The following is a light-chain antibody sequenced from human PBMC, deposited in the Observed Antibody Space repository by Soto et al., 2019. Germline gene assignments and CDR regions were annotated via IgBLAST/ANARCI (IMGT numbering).Light chain of an antibody. Sequence: QSVLTQPPSASGTPVQRVTISCSGGSSNIGSNPVNWYQQFPGTAPKVLIYTNHQRPSGVPDRFSGSKSGSSASLAISGLQSEDEADYFCAAWDDSLNGWVFGGGTKLTVL. CDR1: SSNIGSNP. CDR3: AAWDDSLNGWV. V-gene: IGLV1-44*01. J-gene: IGLJ3*02. CDR2: TNH.